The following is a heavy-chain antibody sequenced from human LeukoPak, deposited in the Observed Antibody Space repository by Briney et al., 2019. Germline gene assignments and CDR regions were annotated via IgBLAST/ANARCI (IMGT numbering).Heavy chain of an antibody. D-gene: IGHD4-17*01. CDR3: ARDTTVTTSRHFDY. CDR1: GYTFTSYD. CDR2: INPSGGST. V-gene: IGHV1-46*01. J-gene: IGHJ4*02. Sequence: ASVKVSCKASGYTFTSYDINWVRQAPGQGLEWMGIINPSGGSTSYAQKFQGRVTMTRDTSTSTVYMELSSLRSEDTAVYYCARDTTVTTSRHFDYWGQGTLVTVSS.